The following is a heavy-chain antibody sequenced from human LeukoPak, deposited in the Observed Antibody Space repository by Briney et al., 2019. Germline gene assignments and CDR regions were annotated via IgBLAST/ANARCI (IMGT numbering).Heavy chain of an antibody. Sequence: GASVKVSCKVSGYTLTELSIHWVRQAPGEGLEWMGGFDPEDGETIYAQKFQGRVTITADKSTSTAYMELSSLRSEDTAVYYCARGLQLVGGSGGYWGQGTLVTVSS. CDR3: ARGLQLVGGSGGY. V-gene: IGHV1-24*01. D-gene: IGHD5-24*01. CDR2: FDPEDGET. CDR1: GYTLTELS. J-gene: IGHJ4*02.